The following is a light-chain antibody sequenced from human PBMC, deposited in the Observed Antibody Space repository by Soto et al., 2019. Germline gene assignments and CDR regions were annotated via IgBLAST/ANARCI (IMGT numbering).Light chain of an antibody. CDR3: QQYGSSPRT. CDR1: QSIRTS. V-gene: IGKV3-20*01. J-gene: IGKJ1*01. Sequence: ELVMSQSPATLSVSPGERATLSCRASQSIRTSLAWYQQKPGQAPRLVIFDASNRANGVPARFGGSGSGTDFTLAISRLETEDFAVYYCQQYGSSPRTFGQGTKVDI. CDR2: DAS.